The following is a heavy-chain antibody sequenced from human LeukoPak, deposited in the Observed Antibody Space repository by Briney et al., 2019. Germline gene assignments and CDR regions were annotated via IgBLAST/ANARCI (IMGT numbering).Heavy chain of an antibody. J-gene: IGHJ4*02. V-gene: IGHV4-4*02. Sequence: SGTLSLTCAVSGGSISSSNWWSWVRQPPGKGLEWIGEIYHSGSTNYNPSLKSRVTISVDTSKNQFSLKLSSVIAADTAVYYCAGGLYTAASTYFDYWGQGTLVTVSS. D-gene: IGHD6-13*01. CDR1: GGSISSSNW. CDR2: IYHSGST. CDR3: AGGLYTAASTYFDY.